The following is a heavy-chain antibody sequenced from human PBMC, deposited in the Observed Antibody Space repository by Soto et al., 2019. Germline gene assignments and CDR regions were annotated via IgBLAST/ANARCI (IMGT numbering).Heavy chain of an antibody. V-gene: IGHV4-30-2*01. D-gene: IGHD6-13*01. CDR1: GGSISSGGYS. Sequence: SETLSLTCAVSGGSISSGGYSWSWIRQPPGKGLEWIGYIYHSGSTYYNPSLKSRVTISVDTSKNQFSLKLSSVTAADTAVYYCARTAAGTYNWFDPWGQGTLVTVSS. CDR2: IYHSGST. CDR3: ARTAAGTYNWFDP. J-gene: IGHJ5*02.